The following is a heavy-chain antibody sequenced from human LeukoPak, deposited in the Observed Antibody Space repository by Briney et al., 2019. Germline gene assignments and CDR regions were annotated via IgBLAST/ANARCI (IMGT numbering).Heavy chain of an antibody. J-gene: IGHJ4*02. V-gene: IGHV3-23*01. Sequence: GGSLRLSCAASGFTFSSYTMNWVRQALEQGLEWVSTISDPHSGSETHYADSVQGRFTISRDDSQNMVYLQMDSLRAEDTAVYYCTTRLRNHFDYWGQGTQVTVSS. D-gene: IGHD5-12*01. CDR2: ISDPHSGSET. CDR3: TTRLRNHFDY. CDR1: GFTFSSYT.